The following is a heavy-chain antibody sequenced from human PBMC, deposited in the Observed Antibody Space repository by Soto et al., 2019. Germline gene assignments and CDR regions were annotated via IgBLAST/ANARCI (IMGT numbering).Heavy chain of an antibody. CDR1: GFSFSTYG. J-gene: IGHJ6*03. V-gene: IGHV3-23*01. D-gene: IGHD3-16*01. Sequence: DVQLLESGGGLAQRGGSLRLSCAASGFSFSTYGMTWVRQAPGKGLEWVSYGGSGGSTYYADSVKGRFTISRDNSKNTLYLQMHILRVEEPAVYYCVKVRGRAYDYYYMDVWGNGTTVTVSS. CDR3: VKVRGRAYDYYYMDV. CDR2: YGGSGGST.